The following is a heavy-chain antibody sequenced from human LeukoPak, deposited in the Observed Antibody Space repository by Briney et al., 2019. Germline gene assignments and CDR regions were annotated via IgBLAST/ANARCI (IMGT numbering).Heavy chain of an antibody. D-gene: IGHD1-26*01. Sequence: GGSLRLSCAASGFTFSSYAMHWVRQAPGKGLEXXXXISYDGSNKYYADSVKGRFTISRDNSKNTLYLQMNSLRAEDTAVYYCAREGSGSYMVWYYYGMDVWGQGATVTVSS. CDR2: ISYDGSNK. CDR1: GFTFSSYA. CDR3: AREGSGSYMVWYYYGMDV. J-gene: IGHJ6*02. V-gene: IGHV3-30-3*01.